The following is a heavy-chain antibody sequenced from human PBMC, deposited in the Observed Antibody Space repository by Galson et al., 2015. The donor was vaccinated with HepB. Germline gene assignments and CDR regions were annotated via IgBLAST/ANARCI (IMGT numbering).Heavy chain of an antibody. V-gene: IGHV3-11*01. J-gene: IGHJ4*02. CDR3: ARTSFVIFGVVSAYYFDY. CDR1: GFTFSDYY. Sequence: SLRLSCAASGFTFSDYYMSWIRQAPGKGLEWVSYSSSGGSTIYYADSVEGRFTISRDNAKNSLYLQMNSLRAEDTAVYYCARTSFVIFGVVSAYYFDYWGQGTLVTVSS. D-gene: IGHD3-3*01. CDR2: SSSGGSTI.